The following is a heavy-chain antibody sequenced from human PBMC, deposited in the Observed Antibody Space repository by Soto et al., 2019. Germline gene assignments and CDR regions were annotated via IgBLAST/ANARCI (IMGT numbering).Heavy chain of an antibody. CDR2: IVVGSGNT. V-gene: IGHV1-58*01. J-gene: IGHJ6*02. Sequence: SVKVSCKASGFTFTSSAVQWVRQARGQRLEWIGWIVVGSGNTNYAQKFQERVTITRDMSTSTAYMELSSLRSEDTAVYYCAADGSLTTVVTHYYGMDVWGQGTTVIVSS. D-gene: IGHD4-17*01. CDR3: AADGSLTTVVTHYYGMDV. CDR1: GFTFTSSA.